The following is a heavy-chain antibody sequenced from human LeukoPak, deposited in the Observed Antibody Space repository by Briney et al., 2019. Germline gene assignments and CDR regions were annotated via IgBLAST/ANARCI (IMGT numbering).Heavy chain of an antibody. CDR3: ATNVDTAMVAQYFDL. CDR2: IYYSGST. V-gene: IGHV4-59*08. Sequence: SETLSLTCTVSGGSISSYYWSWIRQPPGKGLEWIGYIYYSGSTYYNPSLKSRVTISVDTSKNQFSLKLSSVTAADTAVYYCATNVDTAMVAQYFDLWGRGTLVTVSS. D-gene: IGHD5-18*01. CDR1: GGSISSYY. J-gene: IGHJ2*01.